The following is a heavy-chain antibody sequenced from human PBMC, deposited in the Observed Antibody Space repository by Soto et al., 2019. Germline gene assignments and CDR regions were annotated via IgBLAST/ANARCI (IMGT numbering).Heavy chain of an antibody. CDR2: ISGSAINT. Sequence: PGGSLRLSCSASGFTFSSYAMSWVRQAPGKGLEWVSTISGSAINTYYADSVKGRFTISRDNSKNTLYLQMNSLRAEDTAVYYCAKSLAVAAGWFDPWGQGALVTVSS. V-gene: IGHV3-23*01. CDR3: AKSLAVAAGWFDP. D-gene: IGHD6-19*01. J-gene: IGHJ5*02. CDR1: GFTFSSYA.